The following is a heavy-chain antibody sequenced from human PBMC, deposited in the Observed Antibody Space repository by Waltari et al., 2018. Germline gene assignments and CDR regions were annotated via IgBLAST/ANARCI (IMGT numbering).Heavy chain of an antibody. J-gene: IGHJ3*02. CDR2: IYYSGSS. V-gene: IGHV4-31*03. Sequence: QVQLQESGPGLVKPSQTLSLTCTVSGGSISSGGYYWSWIRQHPGKGREWIGYIYYSGSSYYNPSIKSRVTISVETSKNQYSLKLSSVTAADTAVYYCARGGYDFWSGLDGTQDAFDIWGQGTMVTVSS. CDR1: GGSISSGGYY. CDR3: ARGGYDFWSGLDGTQDAFDI. D-gene: IGHD3-3*01.